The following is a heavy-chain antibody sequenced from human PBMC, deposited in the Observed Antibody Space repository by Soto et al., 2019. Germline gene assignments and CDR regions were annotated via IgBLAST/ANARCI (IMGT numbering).Heavy chain of an antibody. J-gene: IGHJ6*04. Sequence: PGGSLRLSCAASGFTFRDHAMHWVRQAPGQGRERLAIIWNDGSNKFYAGSVQGRFTISRDNSKNTVYLQMNTLSAEDTAAYYSARALFPDVDIYAMDVCSEGTAVTVSS. CDR2: IWNDGSNK. V-gene: IGHV3-33*01. CDR3: ARALFPDVDIYAMDV. CDR1: GFTFRDHA.